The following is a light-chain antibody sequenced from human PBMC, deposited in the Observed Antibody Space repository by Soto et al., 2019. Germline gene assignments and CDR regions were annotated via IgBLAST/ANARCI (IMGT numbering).Light chain of an antibody. V-gene: IGKV3-15*01. CDR2: GAS. CDR1: QSVSSN. Sequence: EIVMTQSPATLSVSPGERATLSCRASQSVSSNLAWYQQKPGQAHRLLIYGASTRATGIPARFSGRGSGTEFTLTISSLQSEDFAVYYCQQYNNWPRTFGQGTKVEIK. J-gene: IGKJ1*01. CDR3: QQYNNWPRT.